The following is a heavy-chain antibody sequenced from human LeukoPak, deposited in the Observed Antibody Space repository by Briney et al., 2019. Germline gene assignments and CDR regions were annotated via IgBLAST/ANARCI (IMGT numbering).Heavy chain of an antibody. CDR3: AKVDDIVVVPAAIDY. CDR2: IRYDGSNK. J-gene: IGHJ4*02. V-gene: IGHV3-30*02. D-gene: IGHD2-2*01. Sequence: PGGSLRLPCAASGFTFSSYGMHWVRQAPGKGLEWVAFIRYDGSNKYYADSVKGRFTISRDNSKNTLYLQMNSLRAEDTAVYYCAKVDDIVVVPAAIDYWGQGTLVTVSS. CDR1: GFTFSSYG.